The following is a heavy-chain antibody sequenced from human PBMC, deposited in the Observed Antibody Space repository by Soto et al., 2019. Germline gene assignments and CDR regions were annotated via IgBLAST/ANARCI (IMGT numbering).Heavy chain of an antibody. V-gene: IGHV3-33*01. CDR1: GFTFSNYA. CDR2: IWYDGSDK. J-gene: IGHJ6*03. CDR3: ARDYGGDYHNYYMDG. D-gene: IGHD4-17*01. Sequence: QMQLVESGGGVVQPGTSLRLSCAASGFTFSNYAMHWVRQAPGKGLEWVTIIWYDGSDKNYGDSVKGRFTISRDNSKNTLYLPMNSLSVEDTAVYYGARDYGGDYHNYYMDGWGKGTTVTVSS.